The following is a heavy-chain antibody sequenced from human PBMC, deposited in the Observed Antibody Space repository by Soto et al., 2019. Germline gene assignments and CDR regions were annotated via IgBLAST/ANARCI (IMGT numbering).Heavy chain of an antibody. CDR2: IHYSGSA. V-gene: IGHV4-59*12. CDR3: ARGVGGSGLNWFDP. J-gene: IGHJ5*02. Sequence: QVQLQESGPGLVKPSETLSLTCTFSGSSIIGYYWTWIRQSPERGLEWIGYIHYSGSANYKPSLNSRLTMSVDRSKSQFSMKLASVTAADTAVYYCARGVGGSGLNWFDPWGQGTLVTVSS. D-gene: IGHD6-19*01. CDR1: GSSIIGYY.